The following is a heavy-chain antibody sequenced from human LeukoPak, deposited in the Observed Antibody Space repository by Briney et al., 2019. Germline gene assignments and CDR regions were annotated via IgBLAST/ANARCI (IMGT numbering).Heavy chain of an antibody. CDR2: ISLYDVNT. CDR3: ATVDSSGWYYFDY. Sequence: ASVKVSCKAPGYTFSSDGITWVRQAPGQGLEWMGWISLYDVNTNYAQKFQGRVTMTTDSSTNTAYMELRSLRSEDTAVYYCATVDSSGWYYFDYWGQGTLVTVSS. D-gene: IGHD6-19*01. CDR1: GYTFSSDG. J-gene: IGHJ4*02. V-gene: IGHV1-18*01.